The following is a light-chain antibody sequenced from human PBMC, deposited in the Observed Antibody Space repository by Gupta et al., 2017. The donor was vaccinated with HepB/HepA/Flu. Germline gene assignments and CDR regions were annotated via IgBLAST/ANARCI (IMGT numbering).Light chain of an antibody. CDR2: GAS. CDR1: QSVSSTY. Sequence: EIVLTQSPGTLSLSPGERATLSCRASQSVSSTYLAWYQQKPGQAPRLLIYGASSRATGIPDRCSGSGSGTDFTLTISRLEPEDFAVYYCQQYGSSPYTFGQGTNLEIK. CDR3: QQYGSSPYT. V-gene: IGKV3-20*01. J-gene: IGKJ2*01.